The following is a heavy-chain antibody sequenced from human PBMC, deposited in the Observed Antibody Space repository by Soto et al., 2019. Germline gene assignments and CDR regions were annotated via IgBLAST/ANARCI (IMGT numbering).Heavy chain of an antibody. CDR3: ARVQGGAQYLNCLDP. CDR2: IAPDKGNT. V-gene: IGHV1-18*01. Sequence: QVQLVQSGVEVKKPGASVKVSCKASGYIFTNYGVSWVRQAPGQGFDWMGWIAPDKGNTNFAQNIQGRVTMTTDTSTRTGSMELRSLRSDDPAMYYCARVQGGAQYLNCLDPWGQGTLVTVSS. CDR1: GYIFTNYG. D-gene: IGHD3-9*01. J-gene: IGHJ5*02.